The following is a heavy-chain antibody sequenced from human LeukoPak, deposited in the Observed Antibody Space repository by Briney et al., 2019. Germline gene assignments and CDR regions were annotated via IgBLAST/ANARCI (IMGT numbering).Heavy chain of an antibody. CDR2: IWYDGSNK. J-gene: IGHJ5*02. V-gene: IGHV3-33*01. D-gene: IGHD6-13*01. CDR1: GSTFSSYG. Sequence: GGSLRLSCAASGSTFSSYGMHWVRQAPGKGLEWVAVIWYDGSNKFYADSVKGRFTISRGNSKNTLYLQMNSLRAEDTAVYYCAREFSAGWFDPWGQGTLVTVSS. CDR3: AREFSAGWFDP.